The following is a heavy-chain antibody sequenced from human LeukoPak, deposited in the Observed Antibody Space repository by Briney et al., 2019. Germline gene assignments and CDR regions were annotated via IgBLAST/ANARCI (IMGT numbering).Heavy chain of an antibody. CDR3: AGDCAAAGNLQH. J-gene: IGHJ1*01. CDR1: GGSFSGYY. Sequence: PSETLSLTCAVYGGSFSGYYWSWIRQPPGKGLEWIGEINHSGSTNYNPSLKSRVTISVDTSKNQFSLKLSSVTAADTAVYYCAGDCAAAGNLQHWGQGTLVTVSS. D-gene: IGHD6-13*01. V-gene: IGHV4-34*01. CDR2: INHSGST.